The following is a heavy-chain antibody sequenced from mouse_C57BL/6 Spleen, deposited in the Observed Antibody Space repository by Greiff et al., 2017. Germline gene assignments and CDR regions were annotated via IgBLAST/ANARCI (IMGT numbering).Heavy chain of an antibody. V-gene: IGHV10-1*01. CDR2: IRSKSNNYAT. CDR3: VRQGSNYGWFAY. Sequence: EVHLVESGGGLVQPKGSLKLSCAASGFSFNTYAMNWVRQAPGKGLEWVARIRSKSNNYATYYADSVKDRFTISRDDSESMLYLQMNNLKTEDTAMYYCVRQGSNYGWFAYWGQGTLVTVSA. D-gene: IGHD2-5*01. CDR1: GFSFNTYA. J-gene: IGHJ3*01.